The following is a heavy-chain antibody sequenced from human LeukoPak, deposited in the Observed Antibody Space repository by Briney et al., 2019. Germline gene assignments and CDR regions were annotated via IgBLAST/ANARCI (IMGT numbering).Heavy chain of an antibody. CDR3: AREELEPNWFDP. V-gene: IGHV4-30-4*01. CDR1: GGSISSGDYY. J-gene: IGHJ5*02. D-gene: IGHD1-1*01. Sequence: PSQTLSLTCTVSGGSISSGDYYWSWIRQPPGKGLEWIGYIYYSGSTYYNPSLKSRVTISVDTSKNQFSLKLSSVTAADTAVYYCAREELEPNWFDPWGQGTLVTVSS. CDR2: IYYSGST.